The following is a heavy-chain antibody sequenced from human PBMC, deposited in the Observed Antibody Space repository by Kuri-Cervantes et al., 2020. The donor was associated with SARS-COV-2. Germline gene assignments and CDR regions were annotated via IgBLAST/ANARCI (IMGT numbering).Heavy chain of an antibody. CDR2: IYPSGST. D-gene: IGHD3-22*01. J-gene: IGHJ4*02. CDR3: ARGTHYFDSTTYWSTGWV. Sequence: SETLSLTCDVSGESISSTYWSWIRQPPGKGLEWIGLIYPSGSTNYHPSLKSRVTLSVDTSKNQFSLKLSSVTAADTAVYYCARGTHYFDSTTYWSTGWVWGQGTLVTVSS. V-gene: IGHV4-4*07. CDR1: GESISSTY.